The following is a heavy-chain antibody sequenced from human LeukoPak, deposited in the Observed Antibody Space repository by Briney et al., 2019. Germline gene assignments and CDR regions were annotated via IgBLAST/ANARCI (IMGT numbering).Heavy chain of an antibody. J-gene: IGHJ4*02. CDR3: ASSPRYSYGLH. Sequence: ASVKVSCKASGGTFSSYAISWVRQAPGQGLEWMGRIIPILGIANYAQKFQGRVTITADKSTSTAYMELSSLRPEDTAVYYCASSPRYSYGLHWGQGTLVTVSS. CDR1: GGTFSSYA. V-gene: IGHV1-69*04. CDR2: IIPILGIA. D-gene: IGHD5-18*01.